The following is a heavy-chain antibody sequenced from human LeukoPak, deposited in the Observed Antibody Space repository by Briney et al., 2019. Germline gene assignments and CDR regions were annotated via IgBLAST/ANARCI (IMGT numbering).Heavy chain of an antibody. D-gene: IGHD3-10*01. CDR1: GFTFSSYA. V-gene: IGHV3-23*01. J-gene: IGHJ4*02. CDR2: ISGSGGST. Sequence: PGGSLRLSCAASGFTFSSYAMSWVRQAPGKGLEWVSAISGSGGSTYYADSVKGRFTISRDNSKNMLYLQMNSLRAEDTAVYYCAKDFRGHGLGYFDYWGQGTLVTVSS. CDR3: AKDFRGHGLGYFDY.